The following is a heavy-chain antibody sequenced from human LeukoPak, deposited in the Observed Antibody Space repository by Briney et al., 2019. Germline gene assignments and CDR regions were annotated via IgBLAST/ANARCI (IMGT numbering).Heavy chain of an antibody. J-gene: IGHJ3*02. CDR1: GYRFTSYW. CDR2: IYPGDSDN. CDR3: ARSRAPGAADAFDI. V-gene: IGHV5-51*01. Sequence: GESLKISFKDSGYRFTSYWIGWVRPMPGKGLEWMGIIYPGDSDNRYSPSFQGQVTISADKSINTAYLQWSSLKAPDTAMYYCARSRAPGAADAFDIWGQGTMVTVSS. D-gene: IGHD7-27*01.